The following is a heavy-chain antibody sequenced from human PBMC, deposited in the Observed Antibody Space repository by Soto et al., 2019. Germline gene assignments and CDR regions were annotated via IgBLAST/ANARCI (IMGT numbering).Heavy chain of an antibody. CDR2: IWYDGSNK. V-gene: IGHV3-33*01. CDR3: ARDQGYSYGYFWFDP. CDR1: GFTFSSYG. D-gene: IGHD5-18*01. Sequence: QVQLVESGGGVVQPGRSLRLSCAASGFTFSSYGTHWVRQAPGKGLEWVAVIWYDGSNKYYADSVKGRFTISRDNSKNTLYLQMNSLRAEDTAVYYCARDQGYSYGYFWFDPWGQGTLVTVSS. J-gene: IGHJ5*02.